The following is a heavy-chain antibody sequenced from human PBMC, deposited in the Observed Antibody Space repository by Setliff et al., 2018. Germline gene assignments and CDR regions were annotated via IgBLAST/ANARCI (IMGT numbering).Heavy chain of an antibody. D-gene: IGHD4-4*01. J-gene: IGHJ5*02. CDR2: IKSSREGATS. CDR1: GITFKNAW. CDR3: TTGPRDSRNYLNWFDP. Sequence: SGITFKNAWMTWVRQAPGKGPEWVGRIKSSREGATSDYGAPAKGRFTISRDDSKNMIYLQMNNLKTEDTGFYYCTTGPRDSRNYLNWFDPWGQGTLVTVSS. V-gene: IGHV3-15*01.